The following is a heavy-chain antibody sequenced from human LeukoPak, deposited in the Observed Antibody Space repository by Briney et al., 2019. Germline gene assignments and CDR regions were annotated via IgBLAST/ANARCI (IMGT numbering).Heavy chain of an antibody. CDR3: ARADYYDSSGYYR. J-gene: IGHJ5*02. CDR1: GGSFSGYY. V-gene: IGHV4-34*01. D-gene: IGHD3-22*01. CDR2: INQSGST. Sequence: PSETLSLTCAVCGGSFSGYYWSWIRQPPGKGLEWNGEINQSGSTNYNPSLKSRVTMSVDPSKNQLSLKLSSVTAADTAVYYCARADYYDSSGYYRWGQGTLVTVSS.